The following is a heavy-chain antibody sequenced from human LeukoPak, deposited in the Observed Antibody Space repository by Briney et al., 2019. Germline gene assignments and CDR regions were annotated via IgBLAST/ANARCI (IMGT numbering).Heavy chain of an antibody. CDR2: FDPEDGET. V-gene: IGHV1-24*01. CDR1: GYTLTELS. J-gene: IGHJ4*02. D-gene: IGHD3-22*01. Sequence: ASVKVSCKVSGYTLTELSMHWVRQAPGKGLEWMGGFDPEDGETIYAQKFQGRVTMTEDTSTDTAYMELSSLRSEDTAVYYCATIDGHYDSSGYWGQEPLVIVSS. CDR3: ATIDGHYDSSGY.